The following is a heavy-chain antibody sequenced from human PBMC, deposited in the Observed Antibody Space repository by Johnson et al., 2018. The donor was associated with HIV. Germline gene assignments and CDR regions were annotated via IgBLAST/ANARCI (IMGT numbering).Heavy chain of an antibody. CDR3: AKSSSATYYGDAFDM. Sequence: VQLVESGGGVVQPGGSLRLSCAASGFTFSTYGIHWVRQAPGKGLEWVSFIRYDGKDKYYADFVKGLFTISRDNSKKTLSLQMNSLRPEDTAVYYCAKSSSATYYGDAFDMWGQGMMVTGSS. D-gene: IGHD3-10*01. CDR1: GFTFSTYG. CDR2: IRYDGKDK. J-gene: IGHJ3*02. V-gene: IGHV3-30*02.